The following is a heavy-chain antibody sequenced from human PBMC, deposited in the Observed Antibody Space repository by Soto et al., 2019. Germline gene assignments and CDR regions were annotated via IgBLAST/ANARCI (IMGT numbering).Heavy chain of an antibody. CDR1: GFTFSSYA. D-gene: IGHD3-10*01. CDR2: ISGSGGST. Sequence: GGSLRLSCAASGFTFSSYAMSWVRQAPGKGLEWVSAISGSGGSTYYADSVKGRFTISRDNSKNTLYLQMNSLRAEDTAVYYCAKASEGEGRGVIGHDFDYWGQGTLVTVSS. V-gene: IGHV3-23*01. J-gene: IGHJ4*02. CDR3: AKASEGEGRGVIGHDFDY.